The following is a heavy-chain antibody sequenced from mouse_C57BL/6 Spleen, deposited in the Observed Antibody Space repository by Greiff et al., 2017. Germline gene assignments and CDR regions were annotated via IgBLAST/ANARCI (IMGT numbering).Heavy chain of an antibody. Sequence: EVHLVESGPGLVKPSQSLSLTCSVTGYSITSGYYWNWIRQFPGNKLEWMGYISYDGSNNYNPSLKNRISITRDTSKNQFFLKLNSVTTEDTATYYCARGMMVYFDYWGQGTTLTVSS. CDR2: ISYDGSN. CDR1: GYSITSGYY. V-gene: IGHV3-6*01. J-gene: IGHJ2*01. D-gene: IGHD2-3*01. CDR3: ARGMMVYFDY.